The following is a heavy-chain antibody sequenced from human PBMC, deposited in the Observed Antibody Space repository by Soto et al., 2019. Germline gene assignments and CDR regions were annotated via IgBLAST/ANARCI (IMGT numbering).Heavy chain of an antibody. Sequence: ASVKVSCKASGYTFTSYGISWVRQAPGQGLEWMGWVSAYNGNTHYEQKLQGRVTLTTDTSTSTAYMELRSLRSDDTAVYFCARGGQWDFLSDYWGQGTLVTVSS. CDR1: GYTFTSYG. V-gene: IGHV1-18*01. CDR2: VSAYNGNT. D-gene: IGHD1-26*01. J-gene: IGHJ4*02. CDR3: ARGGQWDFLSDY.